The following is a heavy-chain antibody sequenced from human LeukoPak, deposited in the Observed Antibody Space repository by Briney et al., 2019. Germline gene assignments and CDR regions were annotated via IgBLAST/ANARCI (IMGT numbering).Heavy chain of an antibody. J-gene: IGHJ4*02. CDR2: FSGSGGST. Sequence: GGSLRLSCAASGLTFDDYGMSWVRQAPGKGLQWVSAFSGSGGSTYYADSVKGRFTISRDNSRNTLYLQMNSLRAEDTAVYYCARSGLSRFGFWGQGTLVTVSS. D-gene: IGHD2/OR15-2a*01. CDR1: GLTFDDYG. V-gene: IGHV3-23*01. CDR3: ARSGLSRFGF.